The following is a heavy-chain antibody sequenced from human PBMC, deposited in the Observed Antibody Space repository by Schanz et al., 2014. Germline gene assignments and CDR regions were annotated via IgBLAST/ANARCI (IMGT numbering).Heavy chain of an antibody. Sequence: EAHLLESGGGLVEPGGSLRLSCATSGFSLDIFAVSWVRQAPGKGLEWVSSFNDGGVNKYYADSVKGRFTISSDNSKSPLYLQMSSLRAEDTAVYYCANSQGSSFDSWGQGTLVTVSS. J-gene: IGHJ4*01. CDR3: ANSQGSSFDS. CDR1: GFSLDIFA. CDR2: FNDGGVNK. V-gene: IGHV3-23*01. D-gene: IGHD6-13*01.